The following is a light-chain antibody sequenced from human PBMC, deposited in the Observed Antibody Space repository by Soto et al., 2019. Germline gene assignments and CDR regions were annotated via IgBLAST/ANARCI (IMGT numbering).Light chain of an antibody. Sequence: DIQMTQSPSSLSASIGDRVTITCRVSQNINTYLNWYQQKPGKAPQLLIYAASSLQSGVPSRFSGSASGTDFTLTISSLQPEDFATYYCQQTYDNPRTFGQGTKVEIK. CDR1: QNINTY. CDR3: QQTYDNPRT. J-gene: IGKJ1*01. V-gene: IGKV1-39*01. CDR2: AAS.